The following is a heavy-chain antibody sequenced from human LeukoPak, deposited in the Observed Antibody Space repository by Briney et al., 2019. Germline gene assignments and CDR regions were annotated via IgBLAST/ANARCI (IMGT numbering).Heavy chain of an antibody. D-gene: IGHD6-13*01. V-gene: IGHV5-51*01. CDR3: ARLFPGIAAACTGWFDP. Sequence: GESLKISCKGSGYSFTSYWIGWVRQMPGKGLEWMGIIYPGDSDTRYSPSFQGQVTISADKSISTAYLQWSSLKASDTAMYYCARLFPGIAAACTGWFDPWGQGTLVTVSS. J-gene: IGHJ5*02. CDR1: GYSFTSYW. CDR2: IYPGDSDT.